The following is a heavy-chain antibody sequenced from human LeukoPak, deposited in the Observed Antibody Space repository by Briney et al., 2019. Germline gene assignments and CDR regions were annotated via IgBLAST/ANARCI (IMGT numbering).Heavy chain of an antibody. J-gene: IGHJ4*02. CDR3: ARARDSGSSRSLFDY. Sequence: GASVKVSCKASGGSFSSYTLTWVRQAPGQGLEWMGGITRIFGTTNYAQRFQGRITITADESTRTAYMELSSLRSADTAVYYCARARDSGSSRSLFDYWGQGTLVTVSS. V-gene: IGHV1-69*13. CDR1: GGSFSSYT. CDR2: ITRIFGTT. D-gene: IGHD1-26*01.